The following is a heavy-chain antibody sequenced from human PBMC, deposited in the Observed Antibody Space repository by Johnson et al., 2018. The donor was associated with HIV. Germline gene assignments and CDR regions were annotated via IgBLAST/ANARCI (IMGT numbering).Heavy chain of an antibody. Sequence: EVRLVESGGGLVQPGRSLRLSCTASGFTFDDYAMHWVRQAPGKGLEWVSGISWNSGSIAYADSVKGRFTISRDNAKNSLYLQMNNLRVEDTALYYCRSSENYYFERDIWGQGTMVTVSS. CDR2: ISWNSGSI. D-gene: IGHD3-10*01. CDR1: GFTFDDYA. CDR3: RSSENYYFERDI. V-gene: IGHV3-9*01. J-gene: IGHJ3*02.